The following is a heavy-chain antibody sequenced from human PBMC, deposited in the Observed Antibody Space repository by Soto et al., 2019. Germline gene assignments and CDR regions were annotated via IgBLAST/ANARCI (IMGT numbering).Heavy chain of an antibody. Sequence: RASVKVSCKVSGYTLSDLSMHWVRQAPGKGLEWMGGFDPEDGETIYAQKLQGRVTMTEDTSTDTAYMELSSLKSEDTAVYYCAAARYYYDSSGFFGYWGERTPVPTSS. CDR1: GYTLSDLS. CDR3: AAARYYYDSSGFFGY. D-gene: IGHD3-22*01. CDR2: FDPEDGET. V-gene: IGHV1-24*01. J-gene: IGHJ4*02.